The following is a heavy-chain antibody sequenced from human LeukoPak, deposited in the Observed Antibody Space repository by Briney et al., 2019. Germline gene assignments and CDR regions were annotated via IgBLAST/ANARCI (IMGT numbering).Heavy chain of an antibody. D-gene: IGHD3-22*01. CDR2: ISYDGSNK. CDR3: AKRGYYYDSSGYYSRTYFDY. CDR1: GFTFSSYG. Sequence: PGRSLRLSRVVSGFTFSSYGMHWVRQAPGKGLEWVAVISYDGSNKYYADSVKGRFTISRDNSKNTLYLQMNSLRAEDTAVYYCAKRGYYYDSSGYYSRTYFDYWGQGTLVIVSS. J-gene: IGHJ4*02. V-gene: IGHV3-30*18.